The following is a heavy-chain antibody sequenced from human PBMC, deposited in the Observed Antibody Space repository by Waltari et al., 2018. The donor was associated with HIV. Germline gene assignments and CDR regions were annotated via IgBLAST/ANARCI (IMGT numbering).Heavy chain of an antibody. V-gene: IGHV3-23*01. CDR2: ISGSGGGK. D-gene: IGHD3-22*01. J-gene: IGHJ4*02. CDR1: GLTFSSNA. CDR3: AKEGSNMIVVVNEPFDY. Sequence: EVQLLESGGGLVQPGGSLRLSCAASGLTFSSNAMSWVRQAPGKGLGWVPAISGSGGGKYYADSGKGRFTISRDNSKNTLYLQMNSLRAEDTAVYYCAKEGSNMIVVVNEPFDYWGQGTLVTVSS.